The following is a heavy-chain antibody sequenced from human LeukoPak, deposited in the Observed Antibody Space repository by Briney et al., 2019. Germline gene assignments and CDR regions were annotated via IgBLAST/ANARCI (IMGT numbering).Heavy chain of an antibody. J-gene: IGHJ3*02. CDR2: IYSSGST. CDR3: ARRWTGENTFDI. Sequence: SETLSLTCTVSGVSINSRYWGWLRQPAGKGLEWIGHIYSSGSTYYNPSLKSRVTMSVDTSTNHFYLKLTSVTAADSALYYCARRWTGENTFDIWGQGTMVTVSS. D-gene: IGHD3/OR15-3a*01. V-gene: IGHV4-4*07. CDR1: GVSINSRY.